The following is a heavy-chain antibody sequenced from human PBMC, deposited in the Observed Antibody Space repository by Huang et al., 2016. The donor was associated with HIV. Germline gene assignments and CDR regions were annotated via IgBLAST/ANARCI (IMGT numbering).Heavy chain of an antibody. CDR1: GFSLDSYN. V-gene: IGHV3-21*01. CDR3: ARDRGQQLSPFDS. Sequence: EVQLVESGGGLVKPGGSLRLSCAASGFSLDSYNMYWVRQTPGNGLHGVSSISPSSSFIDYADSVKGRFSISRDNAKNSLYLQMNNLRGEDTAVYYCARDRGQQLSPFDSWGQGTLVTVSS. J-gene: IGHJ4*02. CDR2: ISPSSSFI. D-gene: IGHD6-13*01.